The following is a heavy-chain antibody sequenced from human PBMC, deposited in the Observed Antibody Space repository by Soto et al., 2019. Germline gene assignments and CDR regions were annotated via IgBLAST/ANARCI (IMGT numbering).Heavy chain of an antibody. D-gene: IGHD6-19*01. CDR3: ARRIALSGTAGAPGD. CDR1: RGSVSSNHW. Sequence: QVQLQESGPGLVKPSGTLSLTCGVSRGSVSSNHWWTWVRQPPGKGLEWIGEIYQTGTTNYNPSLQSRVTISLDKSNNHFSLKLNPVTAADTAGYYCARRIALSGTAGAPGDWGQGTLVIVSS. CDR2: IYQTGTT. J-gene: IGHJ4*02. V-gene: IGHV4-4*02.